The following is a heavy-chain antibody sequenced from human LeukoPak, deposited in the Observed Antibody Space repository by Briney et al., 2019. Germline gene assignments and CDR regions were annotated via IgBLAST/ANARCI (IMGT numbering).Heavy chain of an antibody. CDR1: GGSISSYY. CDR3: ARVGFGVGRGAFDI. J-gene: IGHJ3*02. CDR2: IYYSGST. V-gene: IGHV4-59*01. Sequence: PSETLSLTCTVSGGSISSYYWSWIRQPPGKGLVWIGYIYYSGSTNYNPSLKSRVTISVDTSKNQFSLKLSSVTAADTAVYYCARVGFGVGRGAFDIWGQGTMVTVSS. D-gene: IGHD2-15*01.